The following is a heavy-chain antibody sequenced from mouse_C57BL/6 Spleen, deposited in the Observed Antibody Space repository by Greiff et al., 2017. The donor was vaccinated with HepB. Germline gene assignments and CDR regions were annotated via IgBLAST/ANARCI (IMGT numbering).Heavy chain of an antibody. CDR1: GYTFTSYW. CDR2: IHPNSGST. CDR3: ASYDYDGGFAY. Sequence: QVHVKQPGAELVKPGASVKLSCKASGYTFTSYWMHWVKQRPGQGLEWIGMIHPNSGSTNYNEKFKSKATLTVDKSSSTAYMQLSSLTSEDSAVYYCASYDYDGGFAYWGQVTLVTVSA. J-gene: IGHJ3*01. D-gene: IGHD2-4*01. V-gene: IGHV1-64*01.